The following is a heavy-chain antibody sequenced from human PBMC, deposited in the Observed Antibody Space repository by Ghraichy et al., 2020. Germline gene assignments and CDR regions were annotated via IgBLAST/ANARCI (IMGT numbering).Heavy chain of an antibody. Sequence: SETLSLTCTVSGGSISSSSYYWGWIRQPPGKGLEWIGSIYYSGSTYYNPSLKSRVTISVDTSKNQFSLKLSSVTAADTAVYYCARRAHCSGGSCRYNWFDPWGQGTLVTVSS. CDR1: GGSISSSSYY. J-gene: IGHJ5*02. V-gene: IGHV4-39*01. D-gene: IGHD2-15*01. CDR3: ARRAHCSGGSCRYNWFDP. CDR2: IYYSGST.